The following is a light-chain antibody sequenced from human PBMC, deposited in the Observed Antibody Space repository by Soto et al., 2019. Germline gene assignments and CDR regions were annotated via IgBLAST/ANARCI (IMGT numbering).Light chain of an antibody. CDR1: SSDVGGYNY. Sequence: QSVLTQPASVSGSPGQSIAISCTGTSSDVGGYNYVSWYQQHPGKAPKLLIYDVSNRPSGVSNRFSGSKSGNTASLTISGLQTEDEADYYCISYTSSSTQYVFGTGTKVTVL. CDR3: ISYTSSSTQYV. J-gene: IGLJ1*01. V-gene: IGLV2-14*01. CDR2: DVS.